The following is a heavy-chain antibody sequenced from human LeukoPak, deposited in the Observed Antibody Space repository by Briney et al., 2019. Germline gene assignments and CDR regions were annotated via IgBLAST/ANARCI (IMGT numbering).Heavy chain of an antibody. CDR3: ASVLPGNWFYY. D-gene: IGHD1-20*01. CDR2: IYYSGST. Sequence: SETLSLTCTVSCGSISSYYWSWIRQPPGKGLEWIGYIYYSGSTNYNPSLKSRVTISVDTSKNQFSLKLSSVTAADTAVYYCASVLPGNWFYYWGQGTLVTVSS. CDR1: CGSISSYY. V-gene: IGHV4-59*01. J-gene: IGHJ4*02.